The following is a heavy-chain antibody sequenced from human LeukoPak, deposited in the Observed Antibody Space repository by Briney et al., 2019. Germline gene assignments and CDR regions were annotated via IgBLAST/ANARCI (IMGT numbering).Heavy chain of an antibody. Sequence: PSETLPLTCTVSGGSISSGSYYWSWIRQPAGKGLEWIGRIYTSGSTNYNPSLKSRVTISVDTSKNQFSLKLSSVTAADTAVHYCARLVGYCSGGSCARGAFDIWGQGTMVTVSS. V-gene: IGHV4-61*02. CDR2: IYTSGST. CDR3: ARLVGYCSGGSCARGAFDI. J-gene: IGHJ3*02. CDR1: GGSISSGSYY. D-gene: IGHD2-15*01.